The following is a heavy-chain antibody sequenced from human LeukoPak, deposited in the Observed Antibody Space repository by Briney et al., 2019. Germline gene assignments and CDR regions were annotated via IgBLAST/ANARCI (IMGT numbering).Heavy chain of an antibody. CDR3: ARGGGATRIDY. Sequence: SETLSLTCTVSVDSIRSGTYYWRWIRQPAAKGLDWNGRIYTSGRTSYHPSLKSRLPISVDTSKNQFSLKLTSVTAADTAVYYCARGGGATRIDYWGQGTLVTVSS. J-gene: IGHJ4*02. V-gene: IGHV4-61*02. D-gene: IGHD5-12*01. CDR2: IYTSGRT. CDR1: VDSIRSGTYY.